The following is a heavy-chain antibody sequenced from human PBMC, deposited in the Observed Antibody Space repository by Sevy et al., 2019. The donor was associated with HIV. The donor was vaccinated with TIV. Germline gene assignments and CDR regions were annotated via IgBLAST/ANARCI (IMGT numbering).Heavy chain of an antibody. CDR1: GGTFSSYA. V-gene: IGHV1-69*06. CDR2: IIPIFGTA. CDR3: ARTTVTTRYFDY. D-gene: IGHD4-17*01. Sequence: ASVKVSCKASGGTFSSYAISWVRQAPGQGLEWMGGIIPIFGTANYAQKFQGRVTITADKSTSTAYMELSSLRSEDTAVYYCARTTVTTRYFDYWGQGTLVTVSS. J-gene: IGHJ4*02.